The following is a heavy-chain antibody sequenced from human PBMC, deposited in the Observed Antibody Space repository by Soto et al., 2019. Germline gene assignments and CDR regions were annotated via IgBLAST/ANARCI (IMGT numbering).Heavy chain of an antibody. V-gene: IGHV4-39*01. D-gene: IGHD2-8*01. CDR1: GGSISSSSYY. J-gene: IGHJ4*02. Sequence: SETLSLICTVSGGSISSSSYYWGWIRQPPGKGLEWIGSIYYSGSTYYNPSLKSRVTISVDTSKNQFSLKLSSVTAADTAVYYCASLRSYCTNGVCYLTLFDYWGQGTLVTVSS. CDR2: IYYSGST. CDR3: ASLRSYCTNGVCYLTLFDY.